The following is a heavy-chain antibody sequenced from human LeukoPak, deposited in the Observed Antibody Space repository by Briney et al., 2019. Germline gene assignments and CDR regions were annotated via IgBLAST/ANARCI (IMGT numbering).Heavy chain of an antibody. D-gene: IGHD3-22*01. CDR1: GFKFDDYG. Sequence: RPGGSLRLSCAASGFKFDDYGMSWVRQAPGKGLEWVCDINWNGAWTGYADSVKGRFTISRDNAKNSLYLQMNSLRAEDTALYYCAGYYHDSSRGFDLWGQGTLVTVSA. V-gene: IGHV3-20*04. CDR3: AGYYHDSSRGFDL. CDR2: INWNGAWT. J-gene: IGHJ5*02.